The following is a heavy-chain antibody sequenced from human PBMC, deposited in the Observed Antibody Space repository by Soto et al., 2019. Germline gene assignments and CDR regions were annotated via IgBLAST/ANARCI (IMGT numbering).Heavy chain of an antibody. Sequence: QVQLVESGGGVVQPGRSLRLSCAASGFTFSSYGMHWVRQAPGKGLEWVAVIWYDGSNKYYADSVKGRFTISRDNFKNTLYLQMNSLRAEDTAVYYCARDSPSEGIAVAGPTFDYWGQGTLVTVSS. CDR2: IWYDGSNK. D-gene: IGHD6-19*01. CDR3: ARDSPSEGIAVAGPTFDY. CDR1: GFTFSSYG. J-gene: IGHJ4*02. V-gene: IGHV3-33*01.